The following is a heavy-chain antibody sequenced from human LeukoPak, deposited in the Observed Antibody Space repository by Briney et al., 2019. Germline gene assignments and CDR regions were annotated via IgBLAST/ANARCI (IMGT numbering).Heavy chain of an antibody. Sequence: GGSLRLSCTASRFTFSSYALSWVRQAPGKGLEWVSAISGSGGSTYYADSVKGRFTISRDNSKNTLYLQMNSLRAEDTAVYYCAKGHSSSWYIWNWFDPWGQGTLVTVSS. V-gene: IGHV3-23*01. CDR3: AKGHSSSWYIWNWFDP. CDR2: ISGSGGST. D-gene: IGHD6-13*01. CDR1: RFTFSSYA. J-gene: IGHJ5*02.